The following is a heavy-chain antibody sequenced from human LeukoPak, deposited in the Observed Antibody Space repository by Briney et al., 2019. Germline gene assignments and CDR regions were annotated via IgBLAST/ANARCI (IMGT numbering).Heavy chain of an antibody. D-gene: IGHD6-19*01. V-gene: IGHV4-59*01. CDR2: LYYSGST. J-gene: IGHJ4*02. Sequence: SETLSLTCTVSGGSISSYYGSWIRQPPGKGLEWIGYLYYSGSTNYNPSLKSRVTISVDTSKNQFSLKLSSVTAADKPVYYCTRDIAVAGFGNLDSWGKETLVTVSS. CDR1: GGSISSYY. CDR3: TRDIAVAGFGNLDS.